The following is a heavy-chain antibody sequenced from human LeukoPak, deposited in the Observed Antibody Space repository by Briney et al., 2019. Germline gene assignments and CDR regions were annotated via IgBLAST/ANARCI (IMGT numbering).Heavy chain of an antibody. D-gene: IGHD3-3*01. J-gene: IGHJ4*02. V-gene: IGHV4-39*01. CDR3: ARSARSIFGVVILDY. CDR2: IYYSGST. Sequence: PSETLSLTCSVSGGSISSSSYSWGWIRQPPGTGLEWIGSIYYSGSTYSNPSLKSRVTISVDTSKNQFSLKLSSVTAADTAVYYCARSARSIFGVVILDYWGQGTLVTVSS. CDR1: GGSISSSSYS.